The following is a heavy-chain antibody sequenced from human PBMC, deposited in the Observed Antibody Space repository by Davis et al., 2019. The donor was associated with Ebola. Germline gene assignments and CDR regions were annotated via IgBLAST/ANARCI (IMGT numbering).Heavy chain of an antibody. V-gene: IGHV3-74*01. CDR3: VGSVVPRGPI. CDR1: GYNFSPYW. D-gene: IGHD2-21*01. Sequence: GESLKISCAASGYNFSPYWMHWVRQAPGKGLVWASHINSDGSITTYAASVKGRFTISRDNAKNTLYLEMNSLRVEDTAVYYCVGSVVPRGPIWGQGTLVTVSS. CDR2: INSDGSIT. J-gene: IGHJ4*02.